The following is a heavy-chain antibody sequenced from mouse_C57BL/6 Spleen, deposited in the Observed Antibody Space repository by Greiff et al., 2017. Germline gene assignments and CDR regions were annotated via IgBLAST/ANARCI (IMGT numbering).Heavy chain of an antibody. V-gene: IGHV1-59*01. CDR1: GYTFTSYW. CDR3: ASLTTVVTGTDAMDY. J-gene: IGHJ4*01. D-gene: IGHD1-1*01. Sequence: QVQLQQPGAELVRPGTSVKLSCKASGYTFTSYWMHWVKQRPGQGLEWIGVIDPSDSYTNYNQKFKCTATLTVNPSSSTAYMQLSGLTSENSAVYDCASLTTVVTGTDAMDYWGQGTSVTVSS. CDR2: IDPSDSYT.